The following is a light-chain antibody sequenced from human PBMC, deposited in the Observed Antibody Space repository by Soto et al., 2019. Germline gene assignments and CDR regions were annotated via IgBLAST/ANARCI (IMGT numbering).Light chain of an antibody. V-gene: IGKV3-20*01. CDR2: GAS. CDR1: QSVSSY. J-gene: IGKJ5*01. Sequence: EIVLTQSPATLSLSPGERATLSCRASQSVSSYLAWYQQKPGQAPRLLIYGASSRATGIPDRFSGSGSGADFTLTISRLEPEDFAVYYCQQFGNSPLFGQGTRLEIK. CDR3: QQFGNSPL.